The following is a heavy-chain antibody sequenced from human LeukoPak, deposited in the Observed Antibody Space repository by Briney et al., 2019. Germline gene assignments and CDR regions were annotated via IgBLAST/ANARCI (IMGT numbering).Heavy chain of an antibody. CDR3: AKDLSRSVAADWFDP. CDR1: GFTFTNYD. J-gene: IGHJ5*02. CDR2: ISDSGGST. D-gene: IGHD6-19*01. V-gene: IGHV3-23*01. Sequence: PGGSLRLSCPASGFTFTNYDMSWVRQAPGKGLEWVSSISDSGGSTYYADSVKGRFTISRDNSKNTLYLQMTNLRAADTAVYYCAKDLSRSVAADWFDPWDQGSLVTVSS.